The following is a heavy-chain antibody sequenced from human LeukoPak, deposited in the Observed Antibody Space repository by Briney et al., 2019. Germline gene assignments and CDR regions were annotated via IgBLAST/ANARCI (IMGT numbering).Heavy chain of an antibody. CDR1: GFTFGDYC. J-gene: IGHJ6*03. V-gene: IGHV3-20*04. Sequence: PGGSLRLSCAASGFTFGDYCMSGVRQVPGKGLEGGSGINWNWGSRGYADAVKGRFTISRDKSKNSLHLQMNSLRAEDTALYYCARGSQSRFEDRVYYYYYLDVWGKGTTVTVSS. CDR3: ARGSQSRFEDRVYYYYYLDV. CDR2: INWNWGSR. D-gene: IGHD3-10*01.